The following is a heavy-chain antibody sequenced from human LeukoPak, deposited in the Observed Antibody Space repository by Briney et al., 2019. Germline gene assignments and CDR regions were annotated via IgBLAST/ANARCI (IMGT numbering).Heavy chain of an antibody. J-gene: IGHJ6*02. CDR1: GGSINGYY. Sequence: PSETLSLTCTVCGGSINGYYWSWIRQHPGKGLEWIAYIYYSGSTNYNPSLNSRVTISLDTSKNQFSLKLSSVTAADTAVYYCARDKKIGATGSDGLDVWGQGTTVTVSS. D-gene: IGHD6-13*01. V-gene: IGHV4-59*01. CDR3: ARDKKIGATGSDGLDV. CDR2: IYYSGST.